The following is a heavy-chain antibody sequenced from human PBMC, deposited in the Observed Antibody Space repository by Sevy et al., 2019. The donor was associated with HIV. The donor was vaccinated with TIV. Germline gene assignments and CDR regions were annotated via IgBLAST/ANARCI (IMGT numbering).Heavy chain of an antibody. CDR3: VKGRSGSYYAEYFQH. D-gene: IGHD1-26*01. Sequence: GGSLRLSCSASVFTFSSYTMHWVRQAPGKGLEHVSAISSNGGSTYYADSVKGRFTISRDNSKNTLYLQMSSLRAEDTAVYYCVKGRSGSYYAEYFQHWGQGTLVTVSS. CDR2: ISSNGGST. CDR1: VFTFSSYT. V-gene: IGHV3-64D*06. J-gene: IGHJ1*01.